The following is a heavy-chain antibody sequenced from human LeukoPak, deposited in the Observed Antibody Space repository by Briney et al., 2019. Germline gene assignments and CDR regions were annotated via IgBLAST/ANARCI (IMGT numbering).Heavy chain of an antibody. V-gene: IGHV4-4*07. D-gene: IGHD2-21*02. Sequence: SETLSLTCTVSGGSISSYYWSWIRQPAGKGLEWIGRIYTSGSTNYNPSLKSRVTMSVDTSKNQFSLKLSSVTAADTAVYYCVRVRDSRFSRFQNWFDPWGQGTLVTVSS. CDR1: GGSISSYY. CDR2: IYTSGST. CDR3: VRVRDSRFSRFQNWFDP. J-gene: IGHJ5*02.